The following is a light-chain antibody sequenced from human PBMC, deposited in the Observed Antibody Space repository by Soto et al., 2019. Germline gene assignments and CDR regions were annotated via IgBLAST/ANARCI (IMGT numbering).Light chain of an antibody. Sequence: QSLLTQPRSVSVSPGQSVTISCTGASGDVGGYNYVSWYQQHPGKAPKLMIYDVSKRPSGVPDRFSGSKSGNTASLTISGLQAEDEADYYCCSYAGSYTYVFGTGTKVTVL. CDR3: CSYAGSYTYV. CDR2: DVS. V-gene: IGLV2-11*01. CDR1: SGDVGGYNY. J-gene: IGLJ1*01.